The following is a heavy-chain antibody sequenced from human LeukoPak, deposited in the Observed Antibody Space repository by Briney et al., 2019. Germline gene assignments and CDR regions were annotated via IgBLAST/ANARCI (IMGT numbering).Heavy chain of an antibody. CDR2: INQPGSAT. CDR1: GFTFSNYW. CDR3: ARGGSGTGYYYFDY. V-gene: IGHV3-7*04. Sequence: GGSLRLSCAASGFTFSNYWMSWVRQAPGKGLESVANINQPGSATYYVDSVKGRFTISRDNAKNSVYLQMYSLRAEDTAVYYCARGGSGTGYYYFDYWGQGTPVTVSS. J-gene: IGHJ4*02. D-gene: IGHD3-9*01.